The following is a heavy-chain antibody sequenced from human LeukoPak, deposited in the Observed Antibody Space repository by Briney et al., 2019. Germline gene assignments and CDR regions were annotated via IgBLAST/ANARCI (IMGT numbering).Heavy chain of an antibody. D-gene: IGHD6-13*01. CDR3: ARVPPPFIAAAGRRSYYYYYMDV. J-gene: IGHJ6*03. Sequence: PSETLSLTSTLSGGSTRSYFWCSICPPPARGVEWGGYIYYIVRANHNPPLKSRVTISVDTSKNQFSLKPSSVTAADTAVYYCARVPPPFIAAAGRRSYYYYYMDVWGKGTTVTVSS. V-gene: IGHV4-59*01. CDR1: GGSTRSYF. CDR2: IYYIVRA.